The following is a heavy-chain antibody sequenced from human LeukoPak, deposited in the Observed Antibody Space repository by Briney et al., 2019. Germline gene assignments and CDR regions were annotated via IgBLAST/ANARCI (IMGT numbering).Heavy chain of an antibody. CDR1: GFTFSSYW. D-gene: IGHD5-18*01. J-gene: IGHJ4*02. CDR2: IKQDGSEK. V-gene: IGHV3-7*01. Sequence: GGSLRLSCAASGFTFSSYWMSWVRQAPGKGLEWMANIKQDGSEKYYVDSVKGRFTISRDNAKTSLYLQMNSLRAEDTAVYYCARHLSGVTGYTYGRGIDYWGQGTLVTVSS. CDR3: ARHLSGVTGYTYGRGIDY.